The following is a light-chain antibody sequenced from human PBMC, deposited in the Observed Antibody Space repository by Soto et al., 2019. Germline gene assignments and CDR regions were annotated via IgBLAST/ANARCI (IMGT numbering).Light chain of an antibody. CDR3: GTWDSSLNGV. V-gene: IGLV1-51*01. J-gene: IGLJ2*01. CDR2: DNN. CDR1: SSNIGNSD. Sequence: QSVLTQPPSVSAAPGQQVTISCSGSSSNIGNSDISWYQQLPGTAPKLLIYDNNKRPSGIPDRFSGSESGTSATLGITGLQTGDEADYYCGTWDSSLNGVFGGGTKLTVL.